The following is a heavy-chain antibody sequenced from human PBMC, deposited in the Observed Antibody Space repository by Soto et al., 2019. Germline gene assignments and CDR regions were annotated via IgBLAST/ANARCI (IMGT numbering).Heavy chain of an antibody. V-gene: IGHV1-8*02. CDR3: ARGSKVVVVPAHYYYYMDV. CDR2: MNSNSGNT. J-gene: IGHJ6*03. Sequence: GASVKVSCKASGGTFSSYTISWVRQATGQGLEWMGWMNSNSGNTGYAQKFQGRVTMTRNTSISTAYMELSSLRSEDTAVYYCARGSKVVVVPAHYYYYMDVWGKGTTVTVSS. CDR1: GGTFSSYT. D-gene: IGHD2-2*01.